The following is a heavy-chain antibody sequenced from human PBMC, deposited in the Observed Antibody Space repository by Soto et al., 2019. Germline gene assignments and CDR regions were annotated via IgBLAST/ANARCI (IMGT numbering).Heavy chain of an antibody. CDR2: INPKSGGT. D-gene: IGHD2-15*01. Sequence: ASVKVSCKASGYTFTGYYMHWVRQAPGQGLEWMGWINPKSGGTNYSQKFQGWVTMTRDTSISTAYMGLSRLKSDDTAVYYCARLALGYCSGGTCYSGAFDIWGQGTMVTVSS. CDR3: ARLALGYCSGGTCYSGAFDI. V-gene: IGHV1-2*04. J-gene: IGHJ3*02. CDR1: GYTFTGYY.